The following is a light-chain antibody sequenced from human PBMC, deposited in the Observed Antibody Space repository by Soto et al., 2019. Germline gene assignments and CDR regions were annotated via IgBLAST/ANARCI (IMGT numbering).Light chain of an antibody. CDR3: QQYNNWPWT. CDR2: GAS. Sequence: EIVMTQSPATLSVSPGERGTLSCRASQSVSSNLAWYQQTPGQAPRLLIYGASTRATGIPARFSGSRSGTEFTLTISSLQSADFAVYYCQQYNNWPWTFGQGTKVEIK. V-gene: IGKV3-15*01. J-gene: IGKJ1*01. CDR1: QSVSSN.